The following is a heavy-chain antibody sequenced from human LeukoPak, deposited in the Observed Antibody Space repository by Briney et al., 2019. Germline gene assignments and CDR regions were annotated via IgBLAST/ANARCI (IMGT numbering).Heavy chain of an antibody. CDR3: ARGYDSSGYYFGY. D-gene: IGHD3-22*01. Sequence: ASVKVSCKASGYTFTGYYMYWVRQAPGQGLEWMGRISLSGGSTSYAQKFQGRVTMTRDKSTSTVYMELSSLRSEDTAVYYCARGYDSSGYYFGYWGQGTLVTVSS. J-gene: IGHJ4*02. CDR2: ISLSGGST. V-gene: IGHV1-46*01. CDR1: GYTFTGYY.